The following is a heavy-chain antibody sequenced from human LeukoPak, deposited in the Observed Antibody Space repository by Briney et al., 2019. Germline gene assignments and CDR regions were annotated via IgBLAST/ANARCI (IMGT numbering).Heavy chain of an antibody. Sequence: GGSLRLSCAASGFRFSSYAMSWVRQAPGKGLEWVSAISGSGVSTYYADSVKGWFTVSRDNSKNTLYLQMNSLRAEDTAVYYCARDVDTAMAFDYWGQGTLVTVSS. V-gene: IGHV3-23*01. CDR2: ISGSGVST. CDR3: ARDVDTAMAFDY. CDR1: GFRFSSYA. J-gene: IGHJ4*02. D-gene: IGHD5-18*01.